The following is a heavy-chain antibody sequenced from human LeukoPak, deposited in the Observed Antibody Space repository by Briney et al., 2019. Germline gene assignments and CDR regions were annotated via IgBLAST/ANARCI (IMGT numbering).Heavy chain of an antibody. J-gene: IGHJ6*03. Sequence: SETLSLTCTVSGGSISSSSYYWGWIRQPPGKGLEWIGSIYYSGSTYYNPSLKSQVTISVDTSKNQFSLKLSSVTAADTAVYYCARVKWEPQHYYYYMDVWGKGTTVTVSS. CDR2: IYYSGST. V-gene: IGHV4-39*07. D-gene: IGHD1-26*01. CDR1: GGSISSSSYY. CDR3: ARVKWEPQHYYYYMDV.